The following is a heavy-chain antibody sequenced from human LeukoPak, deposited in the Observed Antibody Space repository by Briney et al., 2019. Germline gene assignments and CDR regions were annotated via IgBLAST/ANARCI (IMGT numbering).Heavy chain of an antibody. CDR3: AASVWSSDPTGCGY. Sequence: PSETLSLTCAVSGGSISSGGYSWRWIRQPPGKGLEWIGYIYHSGSTYYNPSLKSRVTISVDRSKNQFSLKLSSVTAADTAVYYCAASVWSSDPTGCGYWGQGTLVTVSS. D-gene: IGHD3-16*01. V-gene: IGHV4-30-2*01. CDR2: IYHSGST. J-gene: IGHJ4*02. CDR1: GGSISSGGYS.